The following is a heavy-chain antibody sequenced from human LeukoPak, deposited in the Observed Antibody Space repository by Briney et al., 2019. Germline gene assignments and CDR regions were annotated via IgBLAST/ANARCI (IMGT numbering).Heavy chain of an antibody. CDR2: IYPGDSDT. Sequence: GESLKISCKGSGYSFSTYWIAWVRQMPGKGLEWMGIIYPGDSDTRYSPSFQGQVTISADKSISTAYLQWSSLKASDTAMYYCASWDYYDSSGYWGAFDIWGQGTMVTVSS. CDR1: GYSFSTYW. CDR3: ASWDYYDSSGYWGAFDI. V-gene: IGHV5-51*01. D-gene: IGHD3-22*01. J-gene: IGHJ3*02.